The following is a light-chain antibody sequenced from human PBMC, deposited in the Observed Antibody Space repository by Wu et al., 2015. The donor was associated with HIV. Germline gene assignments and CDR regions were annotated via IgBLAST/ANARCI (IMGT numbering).Light chain of an antibody. Sequence: LSASVGDRVTITCQASQDISNFKIWYIQKTREKPLNYLIYDGSNLETGVPSRFSATGSGTYFTFTISSLQPEDIATYYCQQFDSLPRTFGQGTKLEIK. CDR1: QDISNF. J-gene: IGKJ2*01. CDR3: QQFDSLPRT. CDR2: DGS. V-gene: IGKV1-33*01.